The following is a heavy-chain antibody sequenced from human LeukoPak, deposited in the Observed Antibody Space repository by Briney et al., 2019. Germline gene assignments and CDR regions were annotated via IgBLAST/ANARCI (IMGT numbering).Heavy chain of an antibody. J-gene: IGHJ4*02. CDR1: GFTFSSYA. V-gene: IGHV3-23*01. CDR3: AKRGSYYYDSSGYFGY. CDR2: ISGSGGST. Sequence: PGGSLRLSCAASGFTFSSYAMNWVRQAPGKGLEWVSGISGSGGSTYYAASVKGRFTISRDNSKNTLYLQMNSLRAEDTAVYYCAKRGSYYYDSSGYFGYWGQGTLVTVSS. D-gene: IGHD3-22*01.